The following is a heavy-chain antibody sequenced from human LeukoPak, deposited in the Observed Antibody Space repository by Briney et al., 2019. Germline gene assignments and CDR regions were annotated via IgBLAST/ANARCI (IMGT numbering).Heavy chain of an antibody. V-gene: IGHV3-74*01. Sequence: PGGSLRLSCAASGLTFSSYWMHWVRQVPGKGPVWVSRIDPDGTSTGYADSVKGRFTIPRDNAKNTLYLQMNSLRAEDAAVYYCSAHETLIVVRPFDYWGQGTVVTVSS. CDR2: IDPDGTST. CDR3: SAHETLIVVRPFDY. CDR1: GLTFSSYW. D-gene: IGHD3-22*01. J-gene: IGHJ4*02.